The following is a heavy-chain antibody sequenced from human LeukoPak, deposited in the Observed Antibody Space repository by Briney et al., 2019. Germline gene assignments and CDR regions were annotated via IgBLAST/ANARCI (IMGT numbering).Heavy chain of an antibody. Sequence: SGGSLRLSCAASGFTVSSNYMSWVAQAPGKGLEWVSVIYSGGSTYYADSVKGRFTISRDNSKNTLYLQMNSLRAEDTAVYYCARVDYGDYGFDYWGQGTLVTVSS. CDR2: IYSGGST. J-gene: IGHJ4*02. CDR1: GFTVSSNY. CDR3: ARVDYGDYGFDY. V-gene: IGHV3-66*01. D-gene: IGHD4-17*01.